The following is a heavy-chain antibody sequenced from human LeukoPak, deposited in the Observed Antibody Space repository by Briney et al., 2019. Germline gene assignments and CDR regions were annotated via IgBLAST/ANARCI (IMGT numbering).Heavy chain of an antibody. D-gene: IGHD6-19*01. V-gene: IGHV1-3*01. CDR2: INAGNGNT. Sequence: ASVKVSCKASGYTFTSYAMHRVRQAPGQRLEWMGWINAGNGNTKYSQKFQGRVTITRDTSASTAYMELSSLRSEDTAVYYCARDLEWEGSGWYLFDYWGQGTLVTVSS. CDR1: GYTFTSYA. J-gene: IGHJ4*02. CDR3: ARDLEWEGSGWYLFDY.